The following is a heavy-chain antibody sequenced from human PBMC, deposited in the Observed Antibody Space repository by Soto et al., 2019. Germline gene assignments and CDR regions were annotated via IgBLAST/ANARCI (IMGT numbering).Heavy chain of an antibody. CDR2: INHSGST. Sequence: SETLCLTCAVDGGSFSGYYWSWIRQPPGKGLEWIGEINHSGSTNYNPSLKSRVTISVDTSKNQFSLKLSSVTAADTAVYYCARVRRDWLNRNGMDVWGQGTTVTVSS. CDR3: ARVRRDWLNRNGMDV. J-gene: IGHJ6*02. D-gene: IGHD3-9*01. CDR1: GGSFSGYY. V-gene: IGHV4-34*01.